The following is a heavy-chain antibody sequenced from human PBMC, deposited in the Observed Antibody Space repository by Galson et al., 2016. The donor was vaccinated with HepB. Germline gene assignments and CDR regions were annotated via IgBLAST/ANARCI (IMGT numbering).Heavy chain of an antibody. D-gene: IGHD1-1*01. J-gene: IGHJ4*02. CDR1: GGSISNYY. CDR3: GRDHDTTGIDY. CDR2: IYYIGST. Sequence: SETLSLTCTVSGGSISNYYWSWIRQPPGKGLEWIGYIYYIGSTNNNPSLKSRVTISVDTTKNQFSLKLSSLPAADTAVYYCGRDHDTTGIDYWGQGTLVTVSS. V-gene: IGHV4-59*01.